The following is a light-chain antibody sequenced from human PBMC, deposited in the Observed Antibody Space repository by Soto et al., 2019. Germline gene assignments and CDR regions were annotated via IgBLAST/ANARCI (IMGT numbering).Light chain of an antibody. CDR3: QHYNSYSEA. J-gene: IGKJ1*01. Sequence: DIQMTQPPSAMSASVGDRVTISCMASQGIGNYLAWFQQKPGKAPKLLIYKASTLKSGVPSRFSGSGSGTEFTLTISSLQPDDFATYYCQHYNSYSEAFGQGTKVDIK. CDR2: KAS. V-gene: IGKV1-17*03. CDR1: QGIGNY.